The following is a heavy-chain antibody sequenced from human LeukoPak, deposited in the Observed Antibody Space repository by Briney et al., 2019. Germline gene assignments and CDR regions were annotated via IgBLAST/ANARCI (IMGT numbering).Heavy chain of an antibody. D-gene: IGHD2-2*01. J-gene: IGHJ5*02. V-gene: IGHV4-38-2*01. Sequence: PSETLSLTCAVSGYSISSGYYGGWSRQPPGKGLGWIGRIYHSGSTYYNPSLKSRVTISVATSKNQFSLKLSSVTAADTAVYYCARALGYCSSTSCSKYNWFDPWGQETLVTVSS. CDR3: ARALGYCSSTSCSKYNWFDP. CDR2: IYHSGST. CDR1: GYSISSGYY.